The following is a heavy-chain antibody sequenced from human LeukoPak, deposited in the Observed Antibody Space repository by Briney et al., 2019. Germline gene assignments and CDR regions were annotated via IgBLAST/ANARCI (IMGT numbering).Heavy chain of an antibody. CDR3: ASAVTHADWYFDL. V-gene: IGHV3-21*01. Sequence: PGGSLRLSCAASGFTFSSYSMNWVRQAPGKGLEWVSSISSSSSYIYYADSVKGRFTISRDSAKNSLYLQMNSLRAEDTAVYYCASAVTHADWYFDLWGRGTLVTVSS. J-gene: IGHJ2*01. CDR2: ISSSSSYI. CDR1: GFTFSSYS. D-gene: IGHD4-17*01.